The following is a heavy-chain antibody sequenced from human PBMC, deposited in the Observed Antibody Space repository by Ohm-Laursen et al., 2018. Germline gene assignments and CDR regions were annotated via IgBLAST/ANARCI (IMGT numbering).Heavy chain of an antibody. CDR2: IYSSGST. Sequence: SETLSLTCTVSGGSISSYYWSWIRQPPGKGLEWIRYIYSSGSTTYNPSLKSRLTISVDTSKTQFSLKLSSVTAADTAVYYCGGGSGNTGRFHFWSQGSLVTVSS. CDR3: GGGSGNTGRFHF. J-gene: IGHJ4*02. D-gene: IGHD3-16*01. V-gene: IGHV4-59*01. CDR1: GGSISSYY.